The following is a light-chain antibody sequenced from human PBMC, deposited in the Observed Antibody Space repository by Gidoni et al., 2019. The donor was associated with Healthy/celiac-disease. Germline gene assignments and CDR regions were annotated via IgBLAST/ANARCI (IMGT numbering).Light chain of an antibody. V-gene: IGKV3-11*01. CDR3: QQRSDWPLT. Sequence: EIVLTQSPATLSLSPGERATLPCRASQSVRNYLAWYQQKRGQSPRLLIHDASSRATGIPARFSGSGSGTDFTLTISSLEPEDFATYYCQQRSDWPLTFGGGTKVEIK. CDR1: QSVRNY. CDR2: DAS. J-gene: IGKJ4*01.